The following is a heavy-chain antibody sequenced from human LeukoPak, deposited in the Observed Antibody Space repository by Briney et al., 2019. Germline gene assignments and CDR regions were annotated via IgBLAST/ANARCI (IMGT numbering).Heavy chain of an antibody. CDR3: ASGSTEGYSYGYRRVSFDN. Sequence: SETLSLTCTVSGGSISSGDYDWSWIRQPPGKGLEWIGCIYYSGSPYYNPSLKSRVSISVDTSKNQFSLKLSSVTDADTAVYYCASGSTEGYSYGYRRVSFDNWGQGTLVTVSS. CDR1: GGSISSGDYD. V-gene: IGHV4-30-4*01. J-gene: IGHJ4*02. CDR2: IYYSGSP. D-gene: IGHD5-18*01.